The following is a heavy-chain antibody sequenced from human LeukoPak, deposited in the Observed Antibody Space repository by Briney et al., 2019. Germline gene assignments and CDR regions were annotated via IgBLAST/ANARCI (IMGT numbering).Heavy chain of an antibody. CDR1: GFTFSSYG. V-gene: IGHV3-33*01. CDR2: LWTDGSNK. Sequence: GGSLRLSCAASGFTFSSYGMHWVRQAPGKGLEWMAVLWTDGSNKYYADSVKGRFTISRDNSKNTLYLQMNSLRAEDTAVFYCARDNFGFDYWGQGTLVTVSS. J-gene: IGHJ4*02. CDR3: ARDNFGFDY. D-gene: IGHD1-20*01.